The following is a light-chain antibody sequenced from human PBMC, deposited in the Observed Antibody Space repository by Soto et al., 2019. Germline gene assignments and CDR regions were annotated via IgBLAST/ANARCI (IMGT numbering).Light chain of an antibody. CDR2: AAS. J-gene: IGKJ4*01. CDR1: QSVSSTY. CDR3: QQYAGLPLT. Sequence: EIVLTQSPGTLSLSPGERATLSCRASQSVSSTYLAWYQQKPGQAPRLLIYAASSRAPGIPDRFSGSGSGTDFTLTISRPGPEDFAVYFCQQYAGLPLTFVVGTKLDI. V-gene: IGKV3-20*01.